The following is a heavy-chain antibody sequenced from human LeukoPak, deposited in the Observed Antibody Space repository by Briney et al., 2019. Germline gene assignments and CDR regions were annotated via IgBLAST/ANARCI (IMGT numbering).Heavy chain of an antibody. CDR2: IYSSGST. CDR1: GGSISSYY. J-gene: IGHJ4*02. D-gene: IGHD5-18*01. Sequence: SETLSLTCIVSGGSISSYYWSWIRQPPGKGLEWIGYIYSSGSTDYNPSLKSRVTISLDTSNHQFSLKLTPVTAADTAVYYCARHVGIHLWSPHFDYWGQGSLVTVSS. CDR3: ARHVGIHLWSPHFDY. V-gene: IGHV4-59*08.